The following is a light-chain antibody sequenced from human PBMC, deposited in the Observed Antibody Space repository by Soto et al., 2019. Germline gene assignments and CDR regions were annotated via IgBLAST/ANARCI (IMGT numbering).Light chain of an antibody. CDR3: SSYTSSSTLAVV. J-gene: IGLJ2*01. V-gene: IGLV2-14*01. CDR2: EVS. CDR1: SSDVGGYNY. Sequence: QSVLTQPASLSGSPGQSITISCTGTSSDVGGYNYVSWYQQHPGKAPKLMIYEVSNRPSGVSNRFSGSKSGNTASLTISGLQAEDEADYSCSSYTSSSTLAVVFGGGTKLTVL.